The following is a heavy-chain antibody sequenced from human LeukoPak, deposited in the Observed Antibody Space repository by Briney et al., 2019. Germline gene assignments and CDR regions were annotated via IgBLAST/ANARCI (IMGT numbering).Heavy chain of an antibody. J-gene: IGHJ5*02. CDR2: ISFSSSSSYI. CDR3: ARAGGYSYGYQWFDP. Sequence: PGGSLRLSCAASGFTFSSYNMNWVRQAPGKGLEWGSSISFSSSSSYIYYADSVKGRFTISRDNAKNSLYLQMNSLRVEDTAVYYCARAGGYSYGYQWFDPWGQGTLVTVSS. D-gene: IGHD5-18*01. V-gene: IGHV3-21*01. CDR1: GFTFSSYN.